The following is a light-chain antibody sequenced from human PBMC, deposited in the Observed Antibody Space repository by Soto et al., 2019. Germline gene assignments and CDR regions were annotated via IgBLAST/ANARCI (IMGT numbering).Light chain of an antibody. CDR3: QQRSNWPLT. CDR2: ATS. CDR1: RSVDTD. J-gene: IGKJ5*01. Sequence: EILMTQSPATLSVSPGDSATLSCRASRSVDTDLAWYQQKPGQAPRLLVFATSARATGVPDRFRGSRSGTDFTLTISSLEPEDFAVYYCQQRSNWPLTFGQGTRLEIK. V-gene: IGKV3-15*01.